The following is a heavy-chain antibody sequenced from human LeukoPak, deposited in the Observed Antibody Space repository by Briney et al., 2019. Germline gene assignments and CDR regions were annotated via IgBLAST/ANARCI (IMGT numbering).Heavy chain of an antibody. V-gene: IGHV1-69*01. J-gene: IGHJ4*02. CDR1: GGTFSSYA. CDR3: ARGGIGYDSSGYSFDY. D-gene: IGHD3-22*01. CDR2: IIPIFGTA. Sequence: SVKVSCKASGGTFSSYAISWVRQAPGQGLEWMGGIIPIFGTANYAQKFQGRVTITADESTSTAYMELSSLRSEDTAVYYCARGGIGYDSSGYSFDYWGQGTLVTVSS.